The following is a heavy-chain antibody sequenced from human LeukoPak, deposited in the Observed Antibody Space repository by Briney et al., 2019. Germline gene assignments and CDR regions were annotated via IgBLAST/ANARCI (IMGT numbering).Heavy chain of an antibody. V-gene: IGHV1-69*04. D-gene: IGHD2-15*01. CDR1: GGTFSSYA. CDR2: IIPILGIA. CDR3: ARGYYCSGGSCGWFDP. J-gene: IGHJ5*02. Sequence: SVKVSCKASGGTFSSYAISWVRQAPGQGLEWMGRIIPILGIANYAQKFQGRDTITADKSTSTAYMELSSLRSEDTAVYYCARGYYCSGGSCGWFDPWGQGTLVTVSS.